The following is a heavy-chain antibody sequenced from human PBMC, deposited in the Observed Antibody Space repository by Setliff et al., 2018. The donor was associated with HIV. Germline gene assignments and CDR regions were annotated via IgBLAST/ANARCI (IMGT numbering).Heavy chain of an antibody. V-gene: IGHV1-46*01. Sequence: GASVKVSCKASGYTFTRYHMHWVRQAPGQGLEWMGVFNPSGDHTTYAQKFQGRVTMTRDTSTSTVYLNMSSLRSEDTAVYYCARATFYCRGGRCYSSFFDSWGQGTMVTVSS. J-gene: IGHJ3*01. CDR2: FNPSGDHT. CDR3: ARATFYCRGGRCYSSFFDS. CDR1: GYTFTRYH. D-gene: IGHD2-15*01.